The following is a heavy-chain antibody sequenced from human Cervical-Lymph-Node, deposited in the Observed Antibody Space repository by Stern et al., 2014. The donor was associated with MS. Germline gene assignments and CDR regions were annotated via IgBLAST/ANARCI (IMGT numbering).Heavy chain of an antibody. CDR2: IYPGDSDP. J-gene: IGHJ4*02. Sequence: EVQLVESGAEVKKPGESLKISCKGSGYSFTNYWIGWVRQMPGKGLEWMGIIYPGDSDPRYSPSFQGQGTFSPDKSINTAYLQWSSLKASDTAIYYCVRVAPGSNYGSDYWGQGTLVTVSS. D-gene: IGHD4-11*01. CDR3: VRVAPGSNYGSDY. V-gene: IGHV5-51*01. CDR1: GYSFTNYW.